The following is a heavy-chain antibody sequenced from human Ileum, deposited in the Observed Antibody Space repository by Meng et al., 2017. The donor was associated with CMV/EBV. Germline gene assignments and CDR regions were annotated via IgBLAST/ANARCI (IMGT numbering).Heavy chain of an antibody. CDR3: AGDWGPYSSRGYFDP. Sequence: QVPLQESGPGLAHPSESLSLTCTVTVGSINSGTYYWAWMRQSPGKGLEWIGSIYYSGSTYDNPSLKSRVTMSVDTFKNQFSLKLTSVSAADTAVYYCAGDWGPYSSRGYFDPWGQGTLVTVSS. J-gene: IGHJ5*02. D-gene: IGHD6-13*01. CDR2: IYYSGST. CDR1: VGSINSGTYY. V-gene: IGHV4-39*07.